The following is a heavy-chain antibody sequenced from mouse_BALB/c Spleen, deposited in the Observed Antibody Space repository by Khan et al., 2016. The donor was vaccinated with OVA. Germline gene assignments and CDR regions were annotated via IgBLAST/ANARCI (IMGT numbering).Heavy chain of an antibody. Sequence: QMQLKQSGTELTRPGASVKMSCKASGYTFTTYTMHWIKQRPGQGLEWIVYINPSSGYTNYNQRFKDKATLTADKSSSTAYMQLNSLTSEDSAVYYCARSLYYYGSSYDYWGLGTTLTVSS. V-gene: IGHV1-4*01. CDR2: INPSSGYT. CDR1: GYTFTTYT. CDR3: ARSLYYYGSSYDY. J-gene: IGHJ2*01. D-gene: IGHD1-1*01.